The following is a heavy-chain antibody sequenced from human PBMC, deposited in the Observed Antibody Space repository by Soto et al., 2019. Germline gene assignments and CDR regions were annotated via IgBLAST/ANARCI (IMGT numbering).Heavy chain of an antibody. Sequence: PSETLSLTCTVSGGSISSYYWGWIRQPPGKGLEWIGYIYYSGSTNYNPSLKSRVTISVDTSKNQFSLKLSSVTAADTAVYYCAREKIFGVNYYGMDVWGQGTTVTVSS. CDR1: GGSISSYY. D-gene: IGHD3-3*01. V-gene: IGHV4-59*01. CDR2: IYYSGST. J-gene: IGHJ6*02. CDR3: AREKIFGVNYYGMDV.